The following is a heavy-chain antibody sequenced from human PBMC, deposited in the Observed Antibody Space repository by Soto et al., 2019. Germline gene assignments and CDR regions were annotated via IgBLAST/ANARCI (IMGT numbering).Heavy chain of an antibody. CDR2: IYHSGST. D-gene: IGHD7-27*01. V-gene: IGHV4-30-2*01. J-gene: IGHJ4*02. CDR3: ARGELGYFDY. CDR1: GGSISSGGYS. Sequence: SETLSLTCAVSGGSISSGGYSWSWIRQPPRKGLEWIGYIYHSGSTYYNPSLKSRVTISVDRSKNQFSLKLSSVTAADTAVYYCARGELGYFDYWGQGTLVTVSS.